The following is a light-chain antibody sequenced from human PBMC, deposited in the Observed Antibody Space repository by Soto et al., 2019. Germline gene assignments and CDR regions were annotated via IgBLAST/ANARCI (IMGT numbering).Light chain of an antibody. V-gene: IGKV1-5*01. CDR2: DAS. CDR1: QSISSW. CDR3: QQYNSYSPPLT. Sequence: DIQMTQSPSTLSASVGDRVTITCRASQSISSWLAWYQQKPGKAPKLLIYDASSLESGVPSRFSGSGSGTEFTLTISSLQPDDFAPYYCQQYNSYSPPLTFGGGTKVDIK. J-gene: IGKJ4*01.